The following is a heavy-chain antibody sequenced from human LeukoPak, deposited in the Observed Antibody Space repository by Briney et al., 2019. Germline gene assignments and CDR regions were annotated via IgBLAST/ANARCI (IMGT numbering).Heavy chain of an antibody. V-gene: IGHV3-21*01. J-gene: IGHJ4*02. CDR1: GFTFSGFT. CDR2: ITTLDSYI. Sequence: PGGSLRLSCEASGFTFSGFTMNWVRHAPGKEPEWVASITTLDSYIYYADSVQGRFAISRDNAKSALYLQMNRLRAEDTAVYYGAKDASAGYNSYFDFGGQGTRVTVSS. CDR3: AKDASAGYNSYFDF. D-gene: IGHD5-24*01.